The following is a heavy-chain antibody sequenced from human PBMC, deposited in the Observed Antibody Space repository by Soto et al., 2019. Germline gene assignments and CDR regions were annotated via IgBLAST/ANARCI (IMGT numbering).Heavy chain of an antibody. Sequence: QVQLVQAGAEVKKPGSSVKVSCKASGGTFSSYALSWVRQDPGQGLEWMGGIIPISGTANYAQKFQGRVTITAAESTSTAYMELSSLRSEDTAVYYCARSQGSSTSLEIYYYYYYGMDVWGKGTTVTVSS. D-gene: IGHD2-2*01. CDR1: GGTFSSYA. J-gene: IGHJ6*04. CDR2: IIPISGTA. CDR3: ARSQGSSTSLEIYYYYYYGMDV. V-gene: IGHV1-69*01.